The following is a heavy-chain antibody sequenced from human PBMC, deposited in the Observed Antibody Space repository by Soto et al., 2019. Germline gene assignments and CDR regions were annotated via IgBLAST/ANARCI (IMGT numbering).Heavy chain of an antibody. D-gene: IGHD3-22*01. V-gene: IGHV4-30-2*01. Sequence: QLQLQESGSGLVKPSQTLSLTCAVSGGSSSSGGSSWTWIRQPPGKGLEWIGYIYHSGSTYYNPSLQSRVTISLDRSKTQFSLRLSSVTAADPAVYYCARGAVVNFDSWGQGTLVTVSS. J-gene: IGHJ4*02. CDR3: ARGAVVNFDS. CDR2: IYHSGST. CDR1: GGSSSSGGSS.